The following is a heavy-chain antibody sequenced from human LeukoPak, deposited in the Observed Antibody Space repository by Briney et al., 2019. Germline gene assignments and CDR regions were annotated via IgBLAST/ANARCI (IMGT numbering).Heavy chain of an antibody. Sequence: PGGSLRLSCAASGFTFGRYGMHWVRQAPGKGLEWVALISYDGSNKYYADSVKGRSTISRDNSKNTLYLQMNSLRAEDTAVYYCARLLDSGNYALSVLRYWGQGTLVTVSS. J-gene: IGHJ4*02. CDR1: GFTFGRYG. CDR3: ARLLDSGNYALSVLRY. CDR2: ISYDGSNK. V-gene: IGHV3-33*01. D-gene: IGHD3-22*01.